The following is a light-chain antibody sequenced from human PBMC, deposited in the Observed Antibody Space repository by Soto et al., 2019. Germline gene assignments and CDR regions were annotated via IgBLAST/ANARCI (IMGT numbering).Light chain of an antibody. CDR3: SSYTSSSTLVV. CDR1: SSDVGGYNY. Sequence: QSVLTQPASVSGSPGQSITISCTGTSSDVGGYNYVSWYQQHPGKAPKLMIYEVSNRPAGVSNRFSGSKSVNTASLTISGLHDEDEADYYCSSYTSSSTLVVFGGGTQLTVL. V-gene: IGLV2-14*01. CDR2: EVS. J-gene: IGLJ2*01.